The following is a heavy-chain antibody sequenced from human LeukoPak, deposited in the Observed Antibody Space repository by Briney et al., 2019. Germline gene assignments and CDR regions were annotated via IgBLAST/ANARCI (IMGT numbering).Heavy chain of an antibody. CDR3: AKNRWGSVATPDS. D-gene: IGHD5-12*01. J-gene: IGHJ4*02. Sequence: PGGSLRLSRAASGFSFSDYDIHWVRLAPGKGLEWVTFIRYDGSNTYAESVKGRFTISRDNSKNTVYLQMNSLAIEDTAICYCAKNRWGSVATPDSWGQGTVVTVSS. V-gene: IGHV3-30*02. CDR2: IRYDGSNT. CDR1: GFSFSDYD.